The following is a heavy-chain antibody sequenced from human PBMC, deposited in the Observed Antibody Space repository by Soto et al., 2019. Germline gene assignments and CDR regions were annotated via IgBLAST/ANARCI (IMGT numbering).Heavy chain of an antibody. CDR1: GYPVTAYY. CDR3: ARGWGVGVAGSAAFDM. J-gene: IGHJ3*02. CDR2: INPATGAA. V-gene: IGHV1-2*02. Sequence: QLHLVQSGAVVKKPGASVTVSCSASGYPVTAYYMHWVRQAPGRGLEWMGGINPATGAAKYTQTFPGRVTMTRDTSTSTVFMELSGLTSEDTAVFYCARGWGVGVAGSAAFDMWGQGTLVTVSS. D-gene: IGHD3-3*01.